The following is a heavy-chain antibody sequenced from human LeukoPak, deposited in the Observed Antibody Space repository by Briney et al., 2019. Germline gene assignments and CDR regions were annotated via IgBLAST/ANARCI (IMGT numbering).Heavy chain of an antibody. J-gene: IGHJ4*02. CDR1: GFTFSSYG. CDR2: IIGSGDST. V-gene: IGHV3-23*01. D-gene: IGHD4-17*01. Sequence: GGTLRLSCAASGFTFSSYGMSWVRQAPGKGLEWVSAIIGSGDSTYYADPVKGRFTISRDNSKNTLYLQMNSLRAEDTAVYYCAKGSRHACDYWYYFDYWGQGSLVTVSS. CDR3: AKGSRHACDYWYYFDY.